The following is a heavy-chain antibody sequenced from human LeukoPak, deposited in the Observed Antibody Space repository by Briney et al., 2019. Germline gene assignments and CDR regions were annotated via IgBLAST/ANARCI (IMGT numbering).Heavy chain of an antibody. V-gene: IGHV3-48*01. CDR1: GFTFSPYS. D-gene: IGHD1-26*01. J-gene: IGHJ4*02. CDR3: ASWGEGALDN. Sequence: GGSLRLSCEASGFTFSPYSMNWVRQAPGKGLEWISYISTSTTTIYYANSVKGRFTISRDNAKKSLYLQMNSLRVEDTGVYYCASWGEGALDNWGQGTLVTVSS. CDR2: ISTSTTTI.